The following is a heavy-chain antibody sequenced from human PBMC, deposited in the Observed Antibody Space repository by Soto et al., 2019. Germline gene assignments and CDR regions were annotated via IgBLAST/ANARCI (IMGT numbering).Heavy chain of an antibody. Sequence: QVQLQQSGPGLVKPSQTLSLTCAISGDSVSSNSAAWNWIRQSPSRGLEWLGRTYYRSKWYNDYAVSVKSRITINPDTSKNQFSLQLNSVTPEDTAVYYCAREGVIVVVTAIGETTRYGMDVWGQGTTVTVSS. CDR1: GDSVSSNSAA. V-gene: IGHV6-1*01. CDR3: AREGVIVVVTAIGETTRYGMDV. CDR2: TYYRSKWYN. D-gene: IGHD2-21*02. J-gene: IGHJ6*02.